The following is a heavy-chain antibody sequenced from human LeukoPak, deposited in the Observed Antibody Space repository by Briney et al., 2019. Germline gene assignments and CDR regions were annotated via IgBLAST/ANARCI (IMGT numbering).Heavy chain of an antibody. Sequence: GASVKVSCKASGGTFSSYAISWVRQATGQGLEWMGWMNPNSGNTGYAQKFQGRVTITRNTSINTAYMELSSLRSEDTAVYYCATGASGYSGYDSFDYWGQGTLVTVSS. J-gene: IGHJ4*02. CDR2: MNPNSGNT. D-gene: IGHD5-12*01. V-gene: IGHV1-8*03. CDR1: GGTFSSYA. CDR3: ATGASGYSGYDSFDY.